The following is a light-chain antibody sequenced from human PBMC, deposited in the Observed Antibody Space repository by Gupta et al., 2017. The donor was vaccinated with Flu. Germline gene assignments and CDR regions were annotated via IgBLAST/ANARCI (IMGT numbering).Light chain of an antibody. Sequence: DIVMTQSPLSMPATPGEPASISCRSSQSLLHSNGYNYLDWYLQKPGQTPQLLIYLGSNRGFGVPDRFSGSGSGTDFTLRILRAEAGDVEVYYCSGALQTPRTFGQGTKVEIK. CDR1: QSLLHSNGYNY. V-gene: IGKV2-28*01. J-gene: IGKJ1*01. CDR3: SGALQTPRT. CDR2: LGS.